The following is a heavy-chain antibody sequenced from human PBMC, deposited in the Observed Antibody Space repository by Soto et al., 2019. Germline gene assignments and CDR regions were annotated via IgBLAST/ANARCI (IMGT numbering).Heavy chain of an antibody. CDR1: GGSISSYY. CDR2: IYYSGST. CDR3: AILAAAVRY. Sequence: PSETLSLTCTVSGGSISSYYWSWIRQPPGKGLEWIGYIYYSGSTNYNPSLKSRVTISVDTSKNQFSLKLSSVTAADTAVYYCAILAAAVRYWGQGTLVTVSS. D-gene: IGHD6-13*01. V-gene: IGHV4-59*01. J-gene: IGHJ4*02.